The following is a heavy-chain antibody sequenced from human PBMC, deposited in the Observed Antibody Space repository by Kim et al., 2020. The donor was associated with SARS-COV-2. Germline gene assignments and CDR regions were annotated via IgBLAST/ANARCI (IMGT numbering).Heavy chain of an antibody. V-gene: IGHV4-39*01. CDR1: GGSISSSSYY. J-gene: IGHJ4*02. D-gene: IGHD2-2*01. CDR3: ARQVWFGSSTSCLDY. Sequence: SETLSLTCTVSGGSISSSSYYWGWIRQPPGKGLEWIGSIYYSGSTYYNPSLKSRVTISVDTSKNQFSLKLSSVTAADTAVYYCARQVWFGSSTSCLDYWGQGTLVTVSS. CDR2: IYYSGST.